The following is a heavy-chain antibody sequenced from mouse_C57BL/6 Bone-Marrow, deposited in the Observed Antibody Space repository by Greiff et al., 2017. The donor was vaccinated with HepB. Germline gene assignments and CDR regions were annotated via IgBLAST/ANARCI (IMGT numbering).Heavy chain of an antibody. D-gene: IGHD1-1*01. Sequence: EVQLVESGGGLVKPGGSLKLSCAASGFTFSSYAMSWVRQTPEKRLEWVATISDGGSYTYYPDNVKGRFTISRDNAKNNLYLQMSHLKSEDTAMYYCARDEDDYYGSSLTGGYYFDYWGQGTTLTVSS. CDR3: ARDEDDYYGSSLTGGYYFDY. J-gene: IGHJ2*01. V-gene: IGHV5-4*01. CDR1: GFTFSSYA. CDR2: ISDGGSYT.